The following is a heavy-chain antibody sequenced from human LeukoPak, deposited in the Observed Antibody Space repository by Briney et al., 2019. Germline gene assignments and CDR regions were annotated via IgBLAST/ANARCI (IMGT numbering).Heavy chain of an antibody. CDR3: ARQQAYDFWSGYYGGAWYFDY. D-gene: IGHD3-3*01. Sequence: QPSETLSLTCAVYGGSFSGYYWSWIRQPPGKGLEWIGEINHSGSTNYNPSLKSRVTISVDTSKNQFSLKLSSVTAADTAVYYCARQQAYDFWSGYYGGAWYFDYWGQGTLVTVSS. V-gene: IGHV4-34*01. J-gene: IGHJ4*02. CDR2: INHSGST. CDR1: GGSFSGYY.